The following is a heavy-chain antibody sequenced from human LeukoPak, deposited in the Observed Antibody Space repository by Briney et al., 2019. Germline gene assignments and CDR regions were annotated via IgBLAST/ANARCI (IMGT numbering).Heavy chain of an antibody. Sequence: SETLSLTCTVSGGSISSYYWSWIRQPPGKGLEWIGYIYYSGSTNYNPSLKSRVTISVDTSKNQFSLKLSSVTAADTAVYYCARDKAAAGIYPYYYYMDVWGKGTTVTISS. CDR3: ARDKAAAGIYPYYYYMDV. D-gene: IGHD6-13*01. CDR2: IYYSGST. J-gene: IGHJ6*03. CDR1: GGSISSYY. V-gene: IGHV4-59*01.